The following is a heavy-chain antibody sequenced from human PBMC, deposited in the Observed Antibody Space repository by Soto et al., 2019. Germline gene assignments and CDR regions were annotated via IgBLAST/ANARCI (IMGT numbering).Heavy chain of an antibody. J-gene: IGHJ6*02. CDR3: ARGSEDGYYYDSSGYYHWPGYYYYGMDV. V-gene: IGHV1-2*04. Sequence: ASVKVSCKASGYTFTGYYMHWVRQAPGQGLEWMGWINPNSGGTNYAQKFQGWVTMTRDTSISTAYMELSRLRSDDTAVYYCARGSEDGYYYDSSGYYHWPGYYYYGMDVWGQGTTVTVSS. CDR2: INPNSGGT. CDR1: GYTFTGYY. D-gene: IGHD3-22*01.